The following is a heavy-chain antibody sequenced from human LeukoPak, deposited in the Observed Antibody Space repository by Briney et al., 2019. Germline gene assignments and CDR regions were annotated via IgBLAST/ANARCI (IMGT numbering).Heavy chain of an antibody. D-gene: IGHD3-9*01. V-gene: IGHV5-51*01. CDR1: GYSFNTYW. CDR2: IYPGDPDT. J-gene: IGHJ4*02. CDR3: ARQADYNVLTGYFKGHLDY. Sequence: GESLKISCKGSGYSFNTYWIAWVRQMPGKGLEWMGIIYPGDPDTRYSPSFQGQVTISADESISTAYLHWSSLKASDTAMYCCARQADYNVLTGYFKGHLDYWGQGTLVTVSS.